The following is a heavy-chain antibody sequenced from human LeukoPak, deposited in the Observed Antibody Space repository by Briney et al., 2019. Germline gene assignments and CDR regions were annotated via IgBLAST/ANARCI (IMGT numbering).Heavy chain of an antibody. D-gene: IGHD2-2*01. CDR2: ISGSGGST. V-gene: IGHV3-23*01. CDR3: AKTTTLLGYCSSTSRRGFDY. Sequence: QPGGSLRLSCAASGFTFSSYAMSWVRQAPGKGLEWVSAISGSGGSTYYADSVKGRFTISRDNAKNTLYLQMNSLRAEDTAVYYCAKTTTLLGYCSSTSRRGFDYWGQGTLVTVSS. J-gene: IGHJ4*02. CDR1: GFTFSSYA.